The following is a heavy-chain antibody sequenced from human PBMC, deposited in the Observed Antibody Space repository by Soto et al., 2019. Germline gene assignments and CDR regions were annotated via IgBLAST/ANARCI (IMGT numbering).Heavy chain of an antibody. CDR1: GGSISSYY. Sequence: PSETLSLTCTVSGGSISSYYWSWVRQPPGKGLEWIGEIYHSGSTNYNPSLKSRVTISVDKSKNQFSLKLSSVTAADTAVYYCARSVMATIYFDYWGQGTLVTVSS. V-gene: IGHV4-4*02. CDR3: ARSVMATIYFDY. D-gene: IGHD5-12*01. CDR2: IYHSGST. J-gene: IGHJ4*02.